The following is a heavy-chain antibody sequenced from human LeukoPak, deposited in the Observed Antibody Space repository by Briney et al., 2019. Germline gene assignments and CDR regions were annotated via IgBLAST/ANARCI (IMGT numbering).Heavy chain of an antibody. CDR2: ISANGQAT. CDR3: VRETVAGTFDY. D-gene: IGHD6-19*01. V-gene: IGHV3-23*01. CDR1: GFAFGTYA. Sequence: PGGSLRLSCAGSGFAFGTYAMSWVRQAPGMGLERVSSISANGQATYYADSVEGRFTISRDNSKNTLYLQLNSLRAEDTAVYYCVRETVAGTFDYWGQGTLVTVSS. J-gene: IGHJ4*02.